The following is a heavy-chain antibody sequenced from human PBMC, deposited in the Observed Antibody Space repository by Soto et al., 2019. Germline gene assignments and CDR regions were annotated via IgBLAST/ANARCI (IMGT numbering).Heavy chain of an antibody. CDR2: IYYSGST. D-gene: IGHD2-21*02. CDR1: GGSISSGDYY. J-gene: IGHJ5*02. Sequence: PSETLSLTCTVSGGSISSGDYYWSWIRQPPGKGLEWIGYIYYSGSTYYNPSLKSRVTISVDTSKNQFSLKLSSVTAADTAVYYCAREVGLLGVTTLWFDPWGQGTLVTVSS. CDR3: AREVGLLGVTTLWFDP. V-gene: IGHV4-30-4*01.